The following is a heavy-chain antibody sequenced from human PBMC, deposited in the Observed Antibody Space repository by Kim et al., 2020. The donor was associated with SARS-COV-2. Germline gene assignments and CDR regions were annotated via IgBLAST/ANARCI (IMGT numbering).Heavy chain of an antibody. CDR3: ARLSSGWYSDY. V-gene: IGHV3-7*03. Sequence: KYDVDSVKGRFTISRADAKNSLYLQMNSLRAEDTAVYYCARLSSGWYSDYWGQGTLVTVSS. J-gene: IGHJ4*02. D-gene: IGHD6-19*01. CDR2: K.